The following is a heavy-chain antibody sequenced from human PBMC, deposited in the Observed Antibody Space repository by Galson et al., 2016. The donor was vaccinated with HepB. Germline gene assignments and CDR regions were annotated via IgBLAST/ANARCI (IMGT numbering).Heavy chain of an antibody. D-gene: IGHD3-22*01. CDR3: ARVTYFYESSGLRSYFNS. CDR1: GGSFSGYP. V-gene: IGHV4-34*01. CDR2: ISHRGSN. J-gene: IGHJ4*02. Sequence: ETLSLTCAVYGGSFSGYPWSWIRQPPGKGLEWIGEISHRGSNNYNPALKSRVTISLDTSESHFSLKRSSVTAAATAVYYCARVTYFYESSGLRSYFNSWGQGTQVTVSS.